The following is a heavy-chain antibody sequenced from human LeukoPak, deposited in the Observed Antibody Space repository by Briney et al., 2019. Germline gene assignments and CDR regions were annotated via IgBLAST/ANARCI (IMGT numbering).Heavy chain of an antibody. Sequence: SETLSLTCTVSGGSISSSSYYWGWIRQPPGKGLEWIGSIYYSGSTYYNPSLKSRVTISVDTSKNQFSLKLRSVTAADTAVYYCARKEGGQLVNTRRWFDPWGQGTLVTVSS. CDR1: GGSISSSSYY. CDR2: IYYSGST. V-gene: IGHV4-39*07. CDR3: ARKEGGQLVNTRRWFDP. D-gene: IGHD6-13*01. J-gene: IGHJ5*02.